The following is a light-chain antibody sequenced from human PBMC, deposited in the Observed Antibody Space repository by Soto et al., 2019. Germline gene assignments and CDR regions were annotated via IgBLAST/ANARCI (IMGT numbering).Light chain of an antibody. Sequence: QSALTQPPSASGTPGERVTISCSGRSSNIGSNTVNWYQQLPGTAPKLLIYSNNQRPSGVPDRFSGSKSGTSASLAISGHQSEDEADYYCAAWDDSLNDVVFGGGTKVTVL. CDR2: SNN. CDR1: SSNIGSNT. J-gene: IGLJ2*01. CDR3: AAWDDSLNDVV. V-gene: IGLV1-44*01.